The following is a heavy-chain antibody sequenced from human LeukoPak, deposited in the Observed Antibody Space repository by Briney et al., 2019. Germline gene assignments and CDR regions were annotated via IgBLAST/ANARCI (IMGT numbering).Heavy chain of an antibody. D-gene: IGHD1-26*01. CDR3: ARDWVAASGDYMDV. CDR1: GFTFSTYD. J-gene: IGHJ6*03. V-gene: IGHV3-48*03. Sequence: SGGSLRLSCAASGFTFSTYDMNWVRQAPRKGLEWVSFISSSGNTMYYADSVKGRFTISRDYAKNSVYLQMNSLRVEDTAVYYCARDWVAASGDYMDVWGKGIMVTISS. CDR2: ISSSGNTM.